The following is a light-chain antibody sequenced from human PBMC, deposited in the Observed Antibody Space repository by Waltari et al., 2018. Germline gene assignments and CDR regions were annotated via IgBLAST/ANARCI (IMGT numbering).Light chain of an antibody. CDR1: SSDIGAYDF. Sequence: QSALTQPASVSGSPGQSITISCTGTSSDIGAYDFVSWYQQHPGKAPKVLISDGTNRPSGASHRFSASKSGNTASLTISALQAEDEADYYCCSYTSSDSYVFGPGTKVTV. CDR2: DGT. V-gene: IGLV2-14*03. J-gene: IGLJ1*01. CDR3: CSYTSSDSYV.